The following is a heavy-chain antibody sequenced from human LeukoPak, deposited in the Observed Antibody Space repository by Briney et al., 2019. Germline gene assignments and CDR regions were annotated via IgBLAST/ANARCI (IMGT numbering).Heavy chain of an antibody. CDR3: ARDLLYDSSGVSGSGLAYYYYGMDV. J-gene: IGHJ6*02. CDR1: GYTFTSYA. Sequence: ASVKVSCKASGYTFTSYAMHWVRQAPGQRLEWMGWINAGNGNTKYSQKFQGRVTIARDTSASTAYMELSSLRSEDTAVYYCARDLLYDSSGVSGSGLAYYYYGMDVWGQGTTVTVSS. D-gene: IGHD3-22*01. CDR2: INAGNGNT. V-gene: IGHV1-3*01.